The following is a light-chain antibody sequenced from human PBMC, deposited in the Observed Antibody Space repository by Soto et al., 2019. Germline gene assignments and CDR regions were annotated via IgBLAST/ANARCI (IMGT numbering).Light chain of an antibody. V-gene: IGKV1-5*03. CDR3: QQYNSYSPT. CDR2: KAS. Sequence: DIPISQSPSTLSGSVGDRVTLTCRASQTISSWLAWYQQKPGKAPKLLIYKASTLKSGVPSRFSGSGSETEFTLTISGLQPGDSATYYCQQYNSYSPTFGQGTKVDIK. CDR1: QTISSW. J-gene: IGKJ1*01.